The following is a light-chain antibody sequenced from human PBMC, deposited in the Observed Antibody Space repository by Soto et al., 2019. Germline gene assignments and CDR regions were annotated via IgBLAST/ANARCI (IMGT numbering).Light chain of an antibody. CDR2: WAS. J-gene: IGKJ1*01. CDR3: QQYYSTTWT. V-gene: IGKV4-1*01. CDR1: QSVLYSSNNKNY. Sequence: DIVMTQSPDSLAVSLGERATINCKSSQSVLYSSNNKNYLAWYQQKPGQPPKLLIYWASTRESGVPDRFSGSGSGTDVTLTISSLQAEDVAVYYGQQYYSTTWTFGQGTKVEIK.